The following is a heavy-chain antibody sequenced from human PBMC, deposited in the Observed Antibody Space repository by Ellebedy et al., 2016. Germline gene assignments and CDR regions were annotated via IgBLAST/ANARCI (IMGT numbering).Heavy chain of an antibody. D-gene: IGHD5-24*01. J-gene: IGHJ4*02. V-gene: IGHV3-30*09. CDR1: GFTFNSYP. CDR2: TSSDGNSD. Sequence: GGSLRLSCAASGFTFNSYPMHWVRLAPGKGLEWVASTSSDGNSDHYADSVKGRFAISRDNSKNTLDLQMTNLGGEDTAVYYCAREDGYTFGYWGQGTLVAVSS. CDR3: AREDGYTFGY.